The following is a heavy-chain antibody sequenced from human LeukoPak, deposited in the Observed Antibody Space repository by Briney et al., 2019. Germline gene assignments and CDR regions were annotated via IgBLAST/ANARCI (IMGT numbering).Heavy chain of an antibody. CDR2: INPNSGGT. D-gene: IGHD2-15*01. Sequence: ASVKVSCKASGYTFTGYSMHWVRQAPGQGLKWMGRINPNSGGTNYAQKFQGRVTMTRDTSISTAYMKLSRLRSDDTAVYYCAKDPGVSLLSRYYWGQETLVTVSS. CDR3: AKDPGVSLLSRYY. CDR1: GYTFTGYS. V-gene: IGHV1-2*06. J-gene: IGHJ4*02.